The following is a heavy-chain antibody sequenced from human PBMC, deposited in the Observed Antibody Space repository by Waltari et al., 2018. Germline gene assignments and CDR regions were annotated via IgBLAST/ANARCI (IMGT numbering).Heavy chain of an antibody. CDR3: VRDGREARPLEGYWFDP. CDR2: INSNSGGT. Sequence: QVQLVPSGAAVKKPGASVKVSCKASGYTFTDSSMPWVRQAPGQGLEWMGWINSNSGGTIYPQKLQGRVTMTRDTSISTVYMELTSLTSDDTAVYYCVRDGREARPLEGYWFDPWGQGTLVTVSS. J-gene: IGHJ5*02. CDR1: GYTFTDSS. D-gene: IGHD6-6*01. V-gene: IGHV1-2*02.